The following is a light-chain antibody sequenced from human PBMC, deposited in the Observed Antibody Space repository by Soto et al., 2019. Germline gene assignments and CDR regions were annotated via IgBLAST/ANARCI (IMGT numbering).Light chain of an antibody. CDR1: SSNIGAGYD. CDR2: GNS. CDR3: QSYDSRLSVV. V-gene: IGLV1-40*01. J-gene: IGLJ1*01. Sequence: QSVLTQPPSVSGAPGQRVTISCTGSSSNIGAGYDVHWYQQLPGTAPKLLIYGNSNRPSGVPDRFSGSKSGTSASLAITGLQAEDVADYYCQSYDSRLSVVFGTWTKVTVL.